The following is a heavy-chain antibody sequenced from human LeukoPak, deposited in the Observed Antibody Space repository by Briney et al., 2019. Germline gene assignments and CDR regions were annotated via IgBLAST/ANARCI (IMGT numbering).Heavy chain of an antibody. J-gene: IGHJ4*02. CDR1: GYTFTSYY. Sequence: ASVKVSCKASGYTFTSYYMHWVRQAPRQGLEWMGIINPSGGSTSYAQKFQGRVTMTRDTSTSTVYMELSSLRSEDTAVYYCARDVVVTAHGGDFDYWGQGTLVTVFS. CDR2: INPSGGST. V-gene: IGHV1-46*03. D-gene: IGHD2-21*02. CDR3: ARDVVVTAHGGDFDY.